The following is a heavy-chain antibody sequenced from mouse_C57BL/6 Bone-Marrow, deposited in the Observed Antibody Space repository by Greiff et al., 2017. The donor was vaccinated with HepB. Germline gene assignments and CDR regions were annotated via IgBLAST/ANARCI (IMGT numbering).Heavy chain of an antibody. V-gene: IGHV5-4*01. Sequence: EVMLVESGGGLVKPGGSLKLSCAASGFTFSSYAMSWVRQTPEKRLEWVATISDGGSYTYYPDNVKGRFTISRDNAKNNLYLQMSHLKSEDTAMYYCARDGHYGSSQYYFDYWGQGTTRTVSS. CDR1: GFTFSSYA. J-gene: IGHJ2*01. CDR3: ARDGHYGSSQYYFDY. D-gene: IGHD1-1*01. CDR2: ISDGGSYT.